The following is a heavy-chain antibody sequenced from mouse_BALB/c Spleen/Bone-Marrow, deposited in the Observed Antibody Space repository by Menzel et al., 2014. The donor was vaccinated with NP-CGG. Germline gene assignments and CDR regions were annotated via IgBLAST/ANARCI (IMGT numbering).Heavy chain of an antibody. CDR1: GSTFSNYG. J-gene: IGHJ3*01. D-gene: IGHD2-4*01. CDR3: ARGYDYSSWFAY. Sequence: EVHLVESGGGLVQPGGSLKLSCAASGSTFSNYGMSWVRQTPDKRLEMIATINVNGDTTYHPDSVKGRFTISRDNVKNTLYLQMSSLKSEDTAMYYCARGYDYSSWFAYWGQGTLVTVSA. CDR2: INVNGDTT. V-gene: IGHV5-6-3*01.